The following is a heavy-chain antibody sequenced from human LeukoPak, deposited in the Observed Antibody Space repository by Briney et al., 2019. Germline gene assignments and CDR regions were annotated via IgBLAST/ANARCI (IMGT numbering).Heavy chain of an antibody. J-gene: IGHJ4*02. V-gene: IGHV3-23*01. CDR3: ERGSSVRFNY. CDR2: ISGSGGST. Sequence: PGGSLRLSCAASGFTFSNYAMSWVRQAPGKGLEWVSVISGSGGSTYYADSVKGRFTISRDNSKNTLYLQMNSLRAEDTAVYYCERGSSVRFNYWGQGTLVTVSS. CDR1: GFTFSNYA. D-gene: IGHD6-6*01.